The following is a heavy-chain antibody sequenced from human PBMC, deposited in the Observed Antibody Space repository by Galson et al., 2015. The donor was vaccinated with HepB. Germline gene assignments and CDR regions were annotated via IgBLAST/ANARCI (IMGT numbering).Heavy chain of an antibody. J-gene: IGHJ3*02. V-gene: IGHV1-18*01. Sequence: SVKVSCKASGYTFTSYGISWVRQAPGQGLEWMGWISAYNGNTNYAQKLQGRVTMTTDTSTSTAYMELRSLRSDDTAVYYCARDRGSRITMVRGVIISDAFDIWGQGTMVTVSS. D-gene: IGHD3-10*01. CDR1: GYTFTSYG. CDR2: ISAYNGNT. CDR3: ARDRGSRITMVRGVIISDAFDI.